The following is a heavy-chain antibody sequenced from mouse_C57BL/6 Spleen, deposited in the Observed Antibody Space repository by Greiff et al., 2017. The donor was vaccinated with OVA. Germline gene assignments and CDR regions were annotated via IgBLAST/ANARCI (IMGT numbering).Heavy chain of an antibody. Sequence: QVQLQQPGTELVKPGASVKLSCKASGYTFTSYWMHWVKQRPGQGLEWIGNINPSNGGTNYNEKFKSKATLPVDKSSSTAYMQFSSLTSEDSAVYYCARNDEYYGPAAYWGQGTLVTVSS. J-gene: IGHJ3*01. CDR3: ARNDEYYGPAAY. V-gene: IGHV1-53*01. CDR1: GYTFTSYW. D-gene: IGHD1-1*01. CDR2: INPSNGGT.